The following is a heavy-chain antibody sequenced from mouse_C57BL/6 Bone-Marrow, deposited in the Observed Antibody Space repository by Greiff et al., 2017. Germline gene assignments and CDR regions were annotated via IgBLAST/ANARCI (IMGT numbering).Heavy chain of an antibody. CDR2: IYPGSGST. J-gene: IGHJ4*01. V-gene: IGHV1-55*01. CDR3: ARRYYSNYEDAMDY. Sequence: QVQLQQPGAELVKPGASVKMSCKASGYTFTSYWITWVKQRPGQGLEWIGDIYPGSGSTNYNEKFKSKATLTVDTSSSTAYMQLSSLTSEDSAVYYGARRYYSNYEDAMDYWGQGTSVTVSS. CDR1: GYTFTSYW. D-gene: IGHD2-5*01.